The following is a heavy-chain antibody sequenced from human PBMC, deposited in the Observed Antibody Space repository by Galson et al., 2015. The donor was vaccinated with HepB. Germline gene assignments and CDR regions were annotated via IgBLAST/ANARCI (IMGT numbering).Heavy chain of an antibody. CDR1: GFTFSSYS. J-gene: IGHJ6*02. V-gene: IGHV3-21*01. CDR2: ISSSSSYI. Sequence: SLRLSCAASGFTFSSYSMNWVRQAPGKGLEWVSSISSSSSYIYYADSVKGRFTISRDNAKNSLYLQMNSLRAEDTAVYYCARDSTTMIVVVSHYVPDVWGQGTTVTVSS. CDR3: ARDSTTMIVVVSHYVPDV. D-gene: IGHD3-22*01.